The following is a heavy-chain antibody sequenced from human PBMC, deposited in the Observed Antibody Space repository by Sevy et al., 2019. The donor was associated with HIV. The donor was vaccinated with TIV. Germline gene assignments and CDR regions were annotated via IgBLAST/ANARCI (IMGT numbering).Heavy chain of an antibody. D-gene: IGHD5-18*01. CDR1: GYTFPDYF. CDR2: INPNSGDK. J-gene: IGHJ4*02. Sequence: ASVKVSCKASGYTFPDYFLHWVRQPPGQGLEWMGGINPNSGDKKYAQKFQGRVTVTRDTSIRTAYMELSSLRFDDTAVYYCASPGGYRYGSLLDNWGQGTLVTVSS. V-gene: IGHV1-2*02. CDR3: ASPGGYRYGSLLDN.